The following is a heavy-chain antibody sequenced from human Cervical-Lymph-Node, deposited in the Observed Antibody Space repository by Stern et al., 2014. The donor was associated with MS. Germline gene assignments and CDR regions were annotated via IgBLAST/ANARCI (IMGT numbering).Heavy chain of an antibody. CDR1: GFTFSDAW. J-gene: IGHJ4*02. V-gene: IGHV3-15*01. CDR2: ITSKTDGATT. Sequence: EVQLVESGGSLVKPGGSLRVSCAASGFTFSDAWMTWVRQAPGKGLEWFGLITSKTDGATTDYAAPIKGRFINSRDDSKNTLYLQMSSLKTEYTSVYYCTTAGVFDYFGQGTLFTVSS. CDR3: TTAGVFDY.